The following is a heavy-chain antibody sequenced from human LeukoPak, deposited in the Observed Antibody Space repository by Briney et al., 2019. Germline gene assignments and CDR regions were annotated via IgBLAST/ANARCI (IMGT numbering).Heavy chain of an antibody. CDR2: ISGSGGST. CDR1: GFTFSSYA. Sequence: GGSLRLSCAASGFTFSSYAMSWVHQAPGKGLEWVSAISGSGGSTYYADSVKGRFTISRDNSKNTLYLQMNSLRAEDTAVYYCAKGRRSGWYTFPWFDPWGQGTLVTVPS. D-gene: IGHD6-19*01. CDR3: AKGRRSGWYTFPWFDP. V-gene: IGHV3-23*01. J-gene: IGHJ5*02.